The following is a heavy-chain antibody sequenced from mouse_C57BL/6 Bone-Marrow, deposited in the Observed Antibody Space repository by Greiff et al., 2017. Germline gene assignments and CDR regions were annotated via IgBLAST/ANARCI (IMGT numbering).Heavy chain of an antibody. CDR2: INPNNGGT. CDR3: ARRNDYGSRVGFAY. D-gene: IGHD1-1*01. CDR1: GYTFTDYY. V-gene: IGHV1-26*01. J-gene: IGHJ3*01. Sequence: VQLQQSGPELVKPGASVKISCKASGYTFTDYYMNWVKQSHGKSLEWIGDINPNNGGTSYNQKFKGKATLTVDKSSSTAYMELRSLTSEDSAVYYCARRNDYGSRVGFAYWGQGTLVTVSA.